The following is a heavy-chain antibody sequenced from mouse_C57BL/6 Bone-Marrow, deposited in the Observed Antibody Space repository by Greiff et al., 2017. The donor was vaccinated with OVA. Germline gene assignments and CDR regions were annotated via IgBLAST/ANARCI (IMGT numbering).Heavy chain of an antibody. J-gene: IGHJ3*01. CDR3: ARTLWLRRAWFAY. V-gene: IGHV5-17*01. CDR1: GFTFSDYG. CDR2: ISSGSSTI. D-gene: IGHD2-2*01. Sequence: EVKVVESGGGLVKPGGSLKLSCAASGFTFSDYGMHWVRQAPEKGLEWVAYISSGSSTIYYADTVKGRFTISRDNAKNTLFLQMTSLRSEDTAMYYCARTLWLRRAWFAYWGQGTLVTVSA.